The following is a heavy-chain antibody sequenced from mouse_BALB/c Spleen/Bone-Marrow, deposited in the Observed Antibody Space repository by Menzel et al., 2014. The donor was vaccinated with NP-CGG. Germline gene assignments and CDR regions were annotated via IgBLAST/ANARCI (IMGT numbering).Heavy chain of an antibody. V-gene: IGHV5-6-3*01. CDR3: ARGNYGNYVDYFDY. J-gene: IGHJ2*01. CDR2: INSNGGST. D-gene: IGHD2-1*01. Sequence: EVKFEESGGGLVQPGGSLKLSCAASGFTFSSYGMSWVRQTPDKRLELVASINSNGGSTYYPDSVKGRFTISRDNAKNTLSLQMSSLKSEDTAMYYCARGNYGNYVDYFDYWGQGTTLTVSS. CDR1: GFTFSSYG.